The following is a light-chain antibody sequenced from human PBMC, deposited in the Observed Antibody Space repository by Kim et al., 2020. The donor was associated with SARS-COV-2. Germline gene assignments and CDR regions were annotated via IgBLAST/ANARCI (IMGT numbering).Light chain of an antibody. V-gene: IGLV3-19*01. J-gene: IGLJ3*02. CDR2: GKN. CDR1: SLRSDY. Sequence: AWGQTVRSTSQRDSLRSDYESWYQQKPGQAPVLVIYGKNNRPPGIPDRFSGSSSGNTDSLTITGAQAEDEADYYCNSRDSSGNHWVFGGGTQLTVL. CDR3: NSRDSSGNHWV.